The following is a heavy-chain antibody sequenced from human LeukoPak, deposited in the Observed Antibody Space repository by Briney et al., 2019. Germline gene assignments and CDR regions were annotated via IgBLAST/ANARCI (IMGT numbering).Heavy chain of an antibody. CDR3: ARAYYDSSGYHYYYYGMDV. V-gene: IGHV4-34*01. D-gene: IGHD3-22*01. J-gene: IGHJ6*02. Sequence: SETLSLTCAVYGGSFSGYYWSWIRQPPGKGLEWIGEINHSGSTNYNPSLKSRVTISVDTSKNQFSLKLSSVTAADTAVYYCARAYYDSSGYHYYYYGMDVWGQGTTVTVSS. CDR2: INHSGST. CDR1: GGSFSGYY.